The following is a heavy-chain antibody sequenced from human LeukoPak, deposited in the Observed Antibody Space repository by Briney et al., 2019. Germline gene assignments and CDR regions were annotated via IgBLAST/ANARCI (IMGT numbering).Heavy chain of an antibody. D-gene: IGHD3-22*01. CDR1: GFTFSSYA. J-gene: IGHJ6*02. CDR3: AKDLTMMFPDYYGMDV. V-gene: IGHV3-23*01. Sequence: QSGGSLRLSCAASGFTFSSYAMSWVRQAPGKGLEWVSAISGSGGSTYYADSVKGRFTISRDNSKNTLYLQMNSLRAEDTAVYYCAKDLTMMFPDYYGMDVWGQGTTVTVSS. CDR2: ISGSGGST.